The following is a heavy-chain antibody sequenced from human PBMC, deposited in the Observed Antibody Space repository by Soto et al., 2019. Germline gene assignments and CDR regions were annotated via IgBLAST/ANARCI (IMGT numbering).Heavy chain of an antibody. J-gene: IGHJ4*02. CDR1: GFTFTNYA. CDR3: AKDRCGGSSCFFDY. Sequence: PGGSLRLSCVASGFTFTNYAMNWVRQVPGEGPEWVSTVSNNGGSTFFADSVKGRFTISRDNSKNTLYLQMNSLRVEDTAIYYCAKDRCGGSSCFFDYWGQGILVTVSS. V-gene: IGHV3-23*01. CDR2: VSNNGGST. D-gene: IGHD2-21*01.